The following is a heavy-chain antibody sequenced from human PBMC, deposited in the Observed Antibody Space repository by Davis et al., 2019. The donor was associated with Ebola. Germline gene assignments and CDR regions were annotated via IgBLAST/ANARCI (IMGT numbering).Heavy chain of an antibody. CDR3: ARGGGWGGHGMDV. CDR1: GGSIGSFY. J-gene: IGHJ6*02. Sequence: MPSETLSLTCTVSGGSIGSFYWSWIRQSPRKGLEWIGYISYTGNSPITNYNPSLKSRVTISVDTSKNQFSLKLSSVTAADTAVYYCARGGGWGGHGMDVWGQGTTVTVSS. V-gene: IGHV4-59*12. CDR2: ISYTGNSPIT. D-gene: IGHD3-10*01.